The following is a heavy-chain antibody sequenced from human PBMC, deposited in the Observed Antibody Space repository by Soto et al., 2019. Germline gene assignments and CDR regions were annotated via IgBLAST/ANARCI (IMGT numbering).Heavy chain of an antibody. CDR3: AAGYYGDSDFDN. V-gene: IGHV4-31*03. J-gene: IGHJ4*02. Sequence: KTSETLSLTCTVSGGSISSGGYYWSWIRQHPGKGLEWIGYIYYSGSTYYNPSLKSRVTISVDKSKSEFSLKLSSVTSADTVVYYCAAGYYGDSDFDNWGQGTLVTVSS. CDR1: GGSISSGGYY. D-gene: IGHD4-17*01. CDR2: IYYSGST.